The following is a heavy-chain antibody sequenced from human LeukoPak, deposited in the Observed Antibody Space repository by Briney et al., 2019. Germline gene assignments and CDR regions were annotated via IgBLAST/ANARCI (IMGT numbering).Heavy chain of an antibody. CDR1: GFTFSSYA. J-gene: IGHJ4*02. D-gene: IGHD6-13*01. CDR2: ISGSGGST. Sequence: GGSLRLSRAASGFTFSSYAMSWVRQAPGKGLEWVSAISGSGGSTYYADSVKGRFTISRDNSKNTLYLQMNSLRAEDTAVYYCAKDQGIAAAGTDGPDYWGQGTLVTVSS. V-gene: IGHV3-23*01. CDR3: AKDQGIAAAGTDGPDY.